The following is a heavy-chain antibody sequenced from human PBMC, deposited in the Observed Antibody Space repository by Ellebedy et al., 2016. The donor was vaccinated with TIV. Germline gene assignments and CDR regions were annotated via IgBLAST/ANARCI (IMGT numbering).Heavy chain of an antibody. CDR1: GGSISSYY. CDR3: ARLPRGDYYGSGSPRDAFDI. J-gene: IGHJ3*02. CDR2: IYYSGST. Sequence: SETLSLTCTVSGGSISSYYWSWIRQPPGKGLEWIGYIYYSGSTNYNPSLKSRVTISVDTSKNQFSLKLSSVTAADTAVYYCARLPRGDYYGSGSPRDAFDIWGQGTMVTVSS. V-gene: IGHV4-59*08. D-gene: IGHD3-10*01.